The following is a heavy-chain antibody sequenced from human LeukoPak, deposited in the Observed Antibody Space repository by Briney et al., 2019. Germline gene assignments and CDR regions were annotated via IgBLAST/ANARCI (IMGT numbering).Heavy chain of an antibody. CDR3: ARVVYSSRLYYYYYMDV. V-gene: IGHV1-69*13. D-gene: IGHD6-13*01. CDR2: IIPIFGTA. J-gene: IGHJ6*03. CDR1: GGTFSSYA. Sequence: SVKVSCKASGGTFSSYAISWVRQAPGQGLEWMGGIIPIFGTANYAQKFQGRVTITADESTSTAYMELSSLRSEDTAVYYCARVVYSSRLYYYYYMDVWGKGTTVTVSS.